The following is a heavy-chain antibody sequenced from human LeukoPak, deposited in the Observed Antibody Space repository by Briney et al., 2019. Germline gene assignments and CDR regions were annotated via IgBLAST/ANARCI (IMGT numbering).Heavy chain of an antibody. Sequence: PSETLSLTCTVSGGSISSYYWSWIRQPPGKGLEWIGYIYYSGSTNYNPSLESRVPMSVDTSKNQFSLKLSSVTAADTAVYFCARRGYKDGYYYYYMDVWGKGTTVTVSS. D-gene: IGHD5-18*01. CDR1: GGSISSYY. V-gene: IGHV4-59*01. J-gene: IGHJ6*03. CDR2: IYYSGST. CDR3: ARRGYKDGYYYYYMDV.